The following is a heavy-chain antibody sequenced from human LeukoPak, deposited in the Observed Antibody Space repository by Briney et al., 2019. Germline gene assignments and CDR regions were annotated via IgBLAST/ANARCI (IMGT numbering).Heavy chain of an antibody. CDR1: GYSFTNHW. J-gene: IGHJ3*02. CDR3: ARPLSGSDGFDI. CDR2: IYPGDSNT. D-gene: IGHD1-26*01. Sequence: GESLKISCEASGYSFTNHWIGWVRQMPGKGLECMGIIYPGDSNTRYSPSFQGQVTISVDKSISTAYLQWSSLKASDTAMYYCARPLSGSDGFDIWGRGTMVTVSS. V-gene: IGHV5-51*01.